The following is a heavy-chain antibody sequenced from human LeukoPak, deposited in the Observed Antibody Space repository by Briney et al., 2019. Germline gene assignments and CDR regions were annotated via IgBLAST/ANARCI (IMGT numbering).Heavy chain of an antibody. D-gene: IGHD3-3*01. Sequence: PSETLSLTCAAYGGSFSGYYWNWIRQPPGKGLEWIGEINHSGSTNYNPSLKSRVTISVDTSKNQFSLKLSSVTAADTAVYYCARGLRFLEWLLPFDYWGQGTLVTVSS. CDR3: ARGLRFLEWLLPFDY. CDR2: INHSGST. J-gene: IGHJ4*02. V-gene: IGHV4-34*01. CDR1: GGSFSGYY.